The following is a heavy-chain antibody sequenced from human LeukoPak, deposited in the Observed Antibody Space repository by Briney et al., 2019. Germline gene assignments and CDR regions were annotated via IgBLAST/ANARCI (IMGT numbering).Heavy chain of an antibody. CDR2: IYYSGST. D-gene: IGHD1-1*01. V-gene: IGHV4-59*01. CDR3: ARVGDWNDLVY. Sequence: SETLSLTCTVSGGSISSYYWSWIRQPPGKGLEWIGYIYYSGSTNYNTSLKSRVTISVDTSKNQFSLKLSSVTAADTAVYYCARVGDWNDLVYWGQGTLVTVSS. CDR1: GGSISSYY. J-gene: IGHJ4*02.